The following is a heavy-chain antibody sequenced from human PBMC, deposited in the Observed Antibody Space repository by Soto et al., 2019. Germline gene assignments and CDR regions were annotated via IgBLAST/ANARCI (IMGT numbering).Heavy chain of an antibody. V-gene: IGHV4-34*01. Sequence: SETLSLTCAVYGGSFSGYYWSWIRQPPGKGLEWIGEINHSGSTNYNPSLKSRVTISVDTSKNQFSLKLSSVTAADTAVYYCARGGYCSGGSCYSQFDYYYMDVWGKGTTVTVSS. D-gene: IGHD2-15*01. J-gene: IGHJ6*03. CDR1: GGSFSGYY. CDR3: ARGGYCSGGSCYSQFDYYYMDV. CDR2: INHSGST.